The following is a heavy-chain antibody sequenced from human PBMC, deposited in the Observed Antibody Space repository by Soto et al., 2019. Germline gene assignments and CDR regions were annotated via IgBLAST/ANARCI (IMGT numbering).Heavy chain of an antibody. Sequence: SETLSLTCTVSGGSISSYYWSWIRQPPGKGLEWIGYIYHSGSTNYNPSLKSRVTISVDTSKNQFSLKLSSVTAADTAVYYCARGGLPWYYYYGMDVWGQGTTVTVSS. D-gene: IGHD5-18*01. CDR1: GGSISSYY. CDR3: ARGGLPWYYYYGMDV. J-gene: IGHJ6*02. CDR2: IYHSGST. V-gene: IGHV4-59*01.